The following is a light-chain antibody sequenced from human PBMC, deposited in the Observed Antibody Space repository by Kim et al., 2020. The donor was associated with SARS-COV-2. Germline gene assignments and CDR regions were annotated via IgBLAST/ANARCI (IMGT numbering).Light chain of an antibody. CDR3: KQYETYWT. CDR2: QAS. J-gene: IGKJ1*01. Sequence: DIQMTQSPSTLSAFVGNRVTITCRASQSVDSWLAWYQQKPGKPPKLLIYQASKLASGVPSRFSGSGSGTDFTLTISNLQPDDSAIYYCKQYETYWTFGPGTKVDIK. CDR1: QSVDSW. V-gene: IGKV1-5*03.